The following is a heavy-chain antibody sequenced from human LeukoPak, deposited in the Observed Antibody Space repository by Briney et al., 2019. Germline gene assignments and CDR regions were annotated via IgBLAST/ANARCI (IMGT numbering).Heavy chain of an antibody. CDR3: ARAASRWRHYDFWSGYYTGDY. CDR1: GFTFSSYW. V-gene: IGHV3-7*01. D-gene: IGHD3-3*01. J-gene: IGHJ4*02. Sequence: GGSLRLSCAASGFTFSSYWMSWVRQAPGKGLEWVANIKQDGSEKYYVDSVKGRFTISRDNAKNSLYLQMNSLRAEDTAVYYCARAASRWRHYDFWSGYYTGDYWGQGTLVTVSS. CDR2: IKQDGSEK.